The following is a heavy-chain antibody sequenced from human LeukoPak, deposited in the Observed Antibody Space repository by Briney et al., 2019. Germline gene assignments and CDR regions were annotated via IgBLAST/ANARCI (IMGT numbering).Heavy chain of an antibody. J-gene: IGHJ4*02. Sequence: GGSLRLSCAASGLTFSDHYMDWVRQAPGKGLEWVGRITNKPNGYSTDYAASVKGRFTISRDDLENSVYLQMNSLKTDDTAMSYCARSTRGSLDYWGQGTLVTVSS. V-gene: IGHV3-72*01. CDR1: GLTFSDHY. CDR2: ITNKPNGYST. CDR3: ARSTRGSLDY. D-gene: IGHD3-10*01.